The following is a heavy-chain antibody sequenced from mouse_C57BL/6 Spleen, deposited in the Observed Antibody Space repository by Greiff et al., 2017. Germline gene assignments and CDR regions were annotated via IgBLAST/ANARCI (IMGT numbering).Heavy chain of an antibody. J-gene: IGHJ2*01. Sequence: DVMLVESGGGLVKPGGSLKLSCAASGFTFSDYGMHWVRQAPEKGLEWVAYISSGSSTIYYADTVKGRFTISRDNAKNTLFLQMTSLRSEDTAMYYCARGTTVVAKDYWGQGTTLTVSS. CDR2: ISSGSSTI. CDR3: ARGTTVVAKDY. V-gene: IGHV5-17*01. D-gene: IGHD1-1*01. CDR1: GFTFSDYG.